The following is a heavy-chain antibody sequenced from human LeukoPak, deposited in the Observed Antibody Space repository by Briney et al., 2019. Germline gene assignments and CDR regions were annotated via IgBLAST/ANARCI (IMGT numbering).Heavy chain of an antibody. CDR3: PKARLLTATTGH. CDR1: GFTFSSYP. CDR2: ISNGGGST. V-gene: IGHV3-23*01. Sequence: GGSLRLSCAGSGFTFSSYPMSWVRQAPGKGLQWVSAISNGGGSTYYADSVKGRFTISRDNSKNTLYLQMNSLRAEDTAVYYSPKARLLTATTGHWGQETLVTVS. D-gene: IGHD5-24*01. J-gene: IGHJ4*02.